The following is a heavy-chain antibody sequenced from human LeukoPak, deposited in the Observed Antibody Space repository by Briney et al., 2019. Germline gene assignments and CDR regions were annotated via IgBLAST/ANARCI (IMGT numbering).Heavy chain of an antibody. J-gene: IGHJ6*02. CDR3: AIGREVRGVIIRYYYYYGMDV. D-gene: IGHD3-10*01. CDR2: INHSGST. V-gene: IGHV4-34*01. Sequence: PSETLSLTCAVYGGSFSGYCWSWIRQPPGKGLEWIGEINHSGSTNYNPSLKSRVTISVDTSKNQFSLKLSSVTAADTAVYYCAIGREVRGVIIRYYYYYGMDVWGQGTTVTVSS. CDR1: GGSFSGYC.